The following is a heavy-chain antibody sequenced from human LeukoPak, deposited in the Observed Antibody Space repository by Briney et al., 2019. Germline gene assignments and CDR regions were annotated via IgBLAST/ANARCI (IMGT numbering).Heavy chain of an antibody. J-gene: IGHJ4*02. V-gene: IGHV3-30*02. Sequence: PGGSLRLSCAASGFTFSSYGMHWVRQAPGKGLEWVAYIAHHGNDKYYVDSVKGRFTISRDNSRRTLYLQMNSLRPDDTARYYCAKDGTWSCTDWGQGTPVTVSS. CDR2: IAHHGNDK. CDR1: GFTFSSYG. CDR3: AKDGTWSCTD. D-gene: IGHD2-15*01.